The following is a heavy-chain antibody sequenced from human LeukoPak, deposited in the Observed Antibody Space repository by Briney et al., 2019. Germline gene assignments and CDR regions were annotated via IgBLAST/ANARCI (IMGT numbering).Heavy chain of an antibody. CDR2: IWYDGSNT. CDR1: GFTFSHYG. CDR3: ARARVLDLDAFDI. D-gene: IGHD5/OR15-5a*01. V-gene: IGHV3-33*01. Sequence: PGGSLRLSCAASGFTFSHYGMHWVRQGPGKGLEWAAVIWYDGSNTYYADSVKGRFTISRDNSKNTLYLQMNSLRAEDTAVYYCARARVLDLDAFDIWGQGTMVTVSS. J-gene: IGHJ3*02.